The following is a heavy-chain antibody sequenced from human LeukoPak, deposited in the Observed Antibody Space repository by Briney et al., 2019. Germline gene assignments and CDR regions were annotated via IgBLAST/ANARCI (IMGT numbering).Heavy chain of an antibody. Sequence: ASVKVSCKASGFTFTDYYMHWVRQAPGQGLGWMGWINPSSGDTNYAQKFQGRVTLTRDTSISTAYMELSSLRSDDTAVYYCARQGPAASFDSWGQGTLATVSS. CDR1: GFTFTDYY. CDR2: INPSSGDT. V-gene: IGHV1-2*02. CDR3: ARQGPAASFDS. J-gene: IGHJ4*02. D-gene: IGHD6-13*01.